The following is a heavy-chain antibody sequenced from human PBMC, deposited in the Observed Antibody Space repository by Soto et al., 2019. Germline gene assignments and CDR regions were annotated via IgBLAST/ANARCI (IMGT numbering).Heavy chain of an antibody. D-gene: IGHD4-17*01. V-gene: IGHV4-59*01. CDR2: IYYSGST. Sequence: SETLSLTCTVSGGSISSYYWSWIRQPPGKGLEWIGYIYYSGSTNYNPSLKSRVTISVDTSKNQFSLKLSSVTAADTAVYYCVRDPSGFYGDSYYDYWGQGTLVTVSS. CDR3: VRDPSGFYGDSYYDY. CDR1: GGSISSYY. J-gene: IGHJ4*02.